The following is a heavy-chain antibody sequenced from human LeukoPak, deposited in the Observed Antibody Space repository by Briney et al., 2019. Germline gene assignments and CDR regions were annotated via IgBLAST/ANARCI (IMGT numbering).Heavy chain of an antibody. J-gene: IGHJ4*02. CDR1: GFKFDDYG. Sequence: GSLRLSCAASGFKFDDYGMGWVRQAPGKGLEWVCDINWNGAWTGYADSVKGRFTISRDNAKNSLYLQMNSLRAEDTAVYYCARRNWNYALGYWGQGTLVTVSS. CDR3: ARRNWNYALGY. V-gene: IGHV3-20*04. D-gene: IGHD1-7*01. CDR2: INWNGAWT.